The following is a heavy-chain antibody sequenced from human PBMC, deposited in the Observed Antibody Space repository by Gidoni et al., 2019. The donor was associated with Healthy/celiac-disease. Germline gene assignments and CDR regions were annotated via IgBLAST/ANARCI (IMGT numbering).Heavy chain of an antibody. J-gene: IGHJ4*02. CDR2: SNPSGGST. Sequence: QVQLVQSGAEVKKPGASVKVSCKASGYTFTSHYMPWVRQAPGQGLEWLGISNPSGGSTSYEQKFQGRVTMTRDTSTSTVYMELSSLRSEDTAVYYCASVPSYYYDSSGYSPFDYWGQGTLVTVSS. D-gene: IGHD3-22*01. V-gene: IGHV1-46*01. CDR3: ASVPSYYYDSSGYSPFDY. CDR1: GYTFTSHY.